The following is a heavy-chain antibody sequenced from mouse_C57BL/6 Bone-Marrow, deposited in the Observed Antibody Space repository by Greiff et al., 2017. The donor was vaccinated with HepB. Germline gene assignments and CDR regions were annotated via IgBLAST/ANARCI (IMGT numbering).Heavy chain of an antibody. V-gene: IGHV5-15*01. CDR1: GFTFSDYG. Sequence: DVKLVESGGGLVQPGGSLKLSCAASGFTFSDYGMAWVRQAPRKGPEWVAFISNLAYSIYYADTVTGRFTISRENAKNTLYLEMSSLRSEDTAMYFCARVSSRILMDSWGEGTPLTPSS. J-gene: IGHJ4*01. CDR2: ISNLAYSI. D-gene: IGHD3-3*01. CDR3: ARVSSRILMDS.